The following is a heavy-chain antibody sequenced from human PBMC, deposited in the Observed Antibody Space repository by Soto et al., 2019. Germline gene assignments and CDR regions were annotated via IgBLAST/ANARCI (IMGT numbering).Heavy chain of an antibody. CDR3: ARSPSTSTIGTFDI. J-gene: IGHJ3*02. CDR1: GGTISAFY. Sequence: QVQLQESGPGLVKPSETLSLTCTVSGGTISAFYWNWIRQSAGKGLEWIGRIYASGHSNYNPSLESRVSMSVDTSKHQFSLKLNSVTAADTAVYYCARSPSTSTIGTFDIWGQGTMFTVSS. D-gene: IGHD6-6*01. CDR2: IYASGHS. V-gene: IGHV4-4*07.